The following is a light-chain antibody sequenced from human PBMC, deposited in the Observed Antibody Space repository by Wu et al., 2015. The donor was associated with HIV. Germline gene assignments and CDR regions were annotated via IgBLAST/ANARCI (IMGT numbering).Light chain of an antibody. V-gene: IGKV3-20*01. J-gene: IGKJ1*01. CDR3: QQYGSSPQT. CDR1: QSINSY. CDR2: GAS. Sequence: TQSPATLSLSPGERATLSCRASQSINSYLAWYQQKPGQAPRLLIYGASNRATGIPDRFSGSGSGTDFTLTISRLEAADFAVYYCQQYGSSPQTFGQGTKVEIK.